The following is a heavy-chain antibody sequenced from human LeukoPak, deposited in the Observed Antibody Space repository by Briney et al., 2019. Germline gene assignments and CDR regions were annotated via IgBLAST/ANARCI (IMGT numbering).Heavy chain of an antibody. CDR3: ATMVRGVHDY. D-gene: IGHD3-10*01. CDR2: ISGSGGST. V-gene: IGHV3-23*01. J-gene: IGHJ4*02. CDR1: GFTFSIYV. Sequence: GGSLRLSCAASGFTFSIYVMSWVRQAPGKGLEWVSAISGSGGSTYYADSVKGRFTISRDNSKNTLYLQMNSLRAEDTAVYYCATMVRGVHDYWGQGTLVTVSS.